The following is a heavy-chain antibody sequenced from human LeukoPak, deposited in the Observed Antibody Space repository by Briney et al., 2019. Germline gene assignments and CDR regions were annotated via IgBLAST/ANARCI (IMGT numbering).Heavy chain of an antibody. D-gene: IGHD4-17*01. J-gene: IGHJ4*02. V-gene: IGHV3-21*01. Sequence: GSLRLSCAASGFTFSSYSMNWVRQAPGKGLEWVSSISSSSSYIYYADSVKGRFTISRDNAKNSLYLQMNSLRAEDTAVYYCARVMTTVTTPLDYWGQGTLVTVSS. CDR1: GFTFSSYS. CDR3: ARVMTTVTTPLDY. CDR2: ISSSSSYI.